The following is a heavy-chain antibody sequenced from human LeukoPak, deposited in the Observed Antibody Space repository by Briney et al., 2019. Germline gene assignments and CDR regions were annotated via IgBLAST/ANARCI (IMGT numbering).Heavy chain of an antibody. CDR1: GGSISSYY. D-gene: IGHD6-19*01. J-gene: IGHJ4*02. Sequence: KPSETLSLTCTVSGGSISSYYWSWIRQPAGKGLEWIGRIYTSGSTNYNPSLKSRVTMSVDTSKNQFSLKLSSVTAADTAVYYCARDPAGYSSGWSSDYWGQGTRVTVSS. CDR3: ARDPAGYSSGWSSDY. V-gene: IGHV4-4*07. CDR2: IYTSGST.